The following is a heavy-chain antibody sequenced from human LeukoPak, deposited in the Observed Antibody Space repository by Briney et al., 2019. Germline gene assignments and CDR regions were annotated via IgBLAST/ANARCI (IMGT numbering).Heavy chain of an antibody. D-gene: IGHD4-23*01. J-gene: IGHJ4*02. CDR3: ARLSATVVTPFDY. CDR2: ISSSSSTI. Sequence: PGGSLRLSCTASGFTFGDYAMSWVRQAPGKGLEWVSYISSSSSTIYYADSVKGRFTISRDNAKNSLYLQMNSLRDEDTAVYYCARLSATVVTPFDYWGQGTLVTVSS. CDR1: GFTFGDYA. V-gene: IGHV3-48*02.